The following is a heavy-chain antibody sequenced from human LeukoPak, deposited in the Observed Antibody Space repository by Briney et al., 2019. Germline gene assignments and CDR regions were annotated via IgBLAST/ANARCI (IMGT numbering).Heavy chain of an antibody. CDR2: IYYSGST. D-gene: IGHD6-6*01. Sequence: KPSETLSLTCTVSGGSISSYYWSWIRQPPGKGLEWIGYIYYSGSTNYNPSLKSRVTISVDTSKNQFSLKLSSVTAADTAVYYCARVFVIAARVEWYFDLWGRGTLVTVSS. V-gene: IGHV4-59*01. CDR1: GGSISSYY. J-gene: IGHJ2*01. CDR3: ARVFVIAARVEWYFDL.